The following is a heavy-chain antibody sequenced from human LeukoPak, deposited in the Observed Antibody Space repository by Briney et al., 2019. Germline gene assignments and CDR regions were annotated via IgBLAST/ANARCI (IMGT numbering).Heavy chain of an antibody. D-gene: IGHD3-22*01. CDR2: IWYDGSNK. Sequence: PGGSLRLSCAASGFTFSSYAMSWVRQAPGKGLEWVAVIWYDGSNKYYADSVKGRFTISRDNSKNTLYLQMNSLRAEDTAVYYCARVLVTTDYYYYGMDVWGQGTTVTVSS. CDR1: GFTFSSYA. V-gene: IGHV3-33*08. J-gene: IGHJ6*02. CDR3: ARVLVTTDYYYYGMDV.